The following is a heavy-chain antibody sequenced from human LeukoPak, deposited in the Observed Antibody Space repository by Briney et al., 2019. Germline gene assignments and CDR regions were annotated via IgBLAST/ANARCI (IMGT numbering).Heavy chain of an antibody. CDR3: AKVPSLNYYDSSGYYYYPDY. D-gene: IGHD3-22*01. CDR1: GFTFNAFG. CDR2: IGTTSGAI. Sequence: GGSLRLSCAASGFTFNAFGMNWVRQAPGKGLEWVSYIGTTSGAIYYADSVKGRFTISRDSAKNSLYLQMNSLRAEDTAVYYCAKVPSLNYYDSSGYYYYPDYWGQGTLVTVSS. V-gene: IGHV3-48*01. J-gene: IGHJ4*02.